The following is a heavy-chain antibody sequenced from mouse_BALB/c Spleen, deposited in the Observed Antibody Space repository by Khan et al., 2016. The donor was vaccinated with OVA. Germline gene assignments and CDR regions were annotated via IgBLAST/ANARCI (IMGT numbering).Heavy chain of an antibody. Sequence: QIQLVQSGAELMKPGASVTMSCKATGYTFSMYWIEWVKQRPGHGLEWIGDILPGSGSTNNKEKFKGKATFTADTSSNTAYMKLSCLTSEDSAGYDGARGGYDRAMDYWGQGTSVTVSS. D-gene: IGHD2-3*01. CDR2: ILPGSGST. CDR1: GYTFSMYW. J-gene: IGHJ4*01. V-gene: IGHV1-9*01. CDR3: ARGGYDRAMDY.